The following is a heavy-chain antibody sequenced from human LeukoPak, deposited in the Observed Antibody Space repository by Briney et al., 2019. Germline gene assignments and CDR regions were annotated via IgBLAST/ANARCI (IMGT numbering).Heavy chain of an antibody. CDR3: ARGTGTTAYFDY. Sequence: GGSLRLSCSASGFPFSSYAMHWVRQAPGKGLEYVSAISDSGGSTYYADSVKGRFTISRDNAKNSLYLQVNSLRAEDTAVYYCARGTGTTAYFDYWGQGTLVTVSS. CDR1: GFPFSSYA. CDR2: ISDSGGST. J-gene: IGHJ4*02. V-gene: IGHV3-64*04. D-gene: IGHD1-1*01.